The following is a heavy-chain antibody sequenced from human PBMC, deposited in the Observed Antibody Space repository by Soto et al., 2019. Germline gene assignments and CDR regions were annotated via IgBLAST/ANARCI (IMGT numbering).Heavy chain of an antibody. D-gene: IGHD4-17*01. J-gene: IGHJ4*02. Sequence: SVKVSCKASGDTFSSHTISWVRQAPGQGLEWMGRIIPSLDIANYAQRFQGRVTITADKSMTTAYMELSSLTPEDTAMYYCARDTSLYGDFDFWGQGTRVTVSS. CDR1: GDTFSSHT. V-gene: IGHV1-69*04. CDR2: IIPSLDIA. CDR3: ARDTSLYGDFDF.